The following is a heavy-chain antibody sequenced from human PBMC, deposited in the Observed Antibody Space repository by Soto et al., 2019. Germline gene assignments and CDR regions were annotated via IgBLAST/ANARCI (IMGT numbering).Heavy chain of an antibody. Sequence: RASVKVSCKASGGTFSSYAISWVRQAPGQGLEWMGGIIPIFGTANYAQKFQGRVTITADESTSTAYMELSSLRSEDTAVYYCARDASSSGSNSFDPWGQGTLVTVSS. J-gene: IGHJ5*01. V-gene: IGHV1-69*13. D-gene: IGHD3-22*01. CDR2: IIPIFGTA. CDR1: GGTFSSYA. CDR3: ARDASSSGSNSFDP.